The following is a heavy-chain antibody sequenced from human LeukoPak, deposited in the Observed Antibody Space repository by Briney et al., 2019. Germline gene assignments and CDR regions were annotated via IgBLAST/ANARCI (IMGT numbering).Heavy chain of an antibody. D-gene: IGHD3-3*01. J-gene: IGHJ6*03. CDR3: ARGRGRNPSGYYYYMDV. Sequence: GGSLRLSCAASGFTFSNFGMSWVRQAPEKGLEWVSSVTISGDNTYYADSVKGRFTISRDNSKDTLYLLMSSLRAGDTAVYYCARGRGRNPSGYYYYMDVWGKGTTVTISS. CDR1: GFTFSNFG. V-gene: IGHV3-23*01. CDR2: VTISGDNT.